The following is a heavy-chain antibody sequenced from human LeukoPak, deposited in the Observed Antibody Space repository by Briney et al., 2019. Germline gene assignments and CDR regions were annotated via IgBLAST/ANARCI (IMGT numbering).Heavy chain of an antibody. D-gene: IGHD2-2*01. CDR1: GDSVSSNSAA. V-gene: IGHV6-1*01. Sequence: SQTLSLTCAISGDSVSSNSAAWNWIRQSPSRGLEWLGRTYYRSKWYNDYAVSVKSRITINPDTSKNQFSLQLNSVTHEDTAVYYCAREGRRRVVPAAIPKQAPYFDYWGQGTLVTVSS. CDR3: AREGRRRVVPAAIPKQAPYFDY. CDR2: TYYRSKWYN. J-gene: IGHJ4*02.